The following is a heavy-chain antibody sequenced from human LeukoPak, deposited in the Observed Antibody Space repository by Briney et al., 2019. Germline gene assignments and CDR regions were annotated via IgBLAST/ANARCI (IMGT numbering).Heavy chain of an antibody. D-gene: IGHD1-14*01. J-gene: IGHJ6*03. CDR3: ARDPGTGPEYYYYYMDV. Sequence: ASVKVSCKASGYSFTAYPMHWVRQAPGQRLEWMGWINAGNGNTKYSQKFQGRVTITRDTSASTAYMELSSLRSDDTAVYYCARDPGTGPEYYYYYMDVWGKGTTVTVSS. V-gene: IGHV1-3*01. CDR1: GYSFTAYP. CDR2: INAGNGNT.